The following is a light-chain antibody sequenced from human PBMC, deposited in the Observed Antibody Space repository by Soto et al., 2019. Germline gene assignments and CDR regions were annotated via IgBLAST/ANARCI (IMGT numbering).Light chain of an antibody. J-gene: IGKJ2*01. V-gene: IGKV1-39*01. CDR1: QSISSY. CDR2: AAS. CDR3: QQSYSTPPS. Sequence: DLQMTQSPSSLSASVGDRVTITCRASQSISSYLNWYQQKPGKAPKLLIYAASSLQSGVPSRFSGSVSGTDFTLTISSLQPEDFATYYCQQSYSTPPSFGQGTKLEIK.